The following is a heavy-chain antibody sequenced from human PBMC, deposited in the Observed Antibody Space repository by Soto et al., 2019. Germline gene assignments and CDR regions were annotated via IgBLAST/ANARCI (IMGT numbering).Heavy chain of an antibody. CDR1: GFPFSSYG. CDR3: AKDPSRYGTSWTIDY. V-gene: IGHV3-30*18. Sequence: QVQLVESGGGVVQPGRSLRLSCAASGFPFSSYGMHWVRQAPGKGLKWVAIISYDGSNKYYADSVKGRFTISRDISKSMLFLQMDSLTPEDTAVYYCAKDPSRYGTSWTIDYWGQGTLVTVSS. J-gene: IGHJ4*02. CDR2: ISYDGSNK. D-gene: IGHD6-13*01.